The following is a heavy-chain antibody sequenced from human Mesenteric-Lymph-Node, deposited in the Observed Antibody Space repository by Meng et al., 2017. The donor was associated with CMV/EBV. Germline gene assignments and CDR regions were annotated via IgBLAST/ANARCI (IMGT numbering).Heavy chain of an antibody. CDR3: AKDQGGCSSTSCYDYYYYGMDV. J-gene: IGHJ6*02. CDR2: ISGSGGSP. V-gene: IGHV3-23*01. Sequence: GGSLRLSCAASGFTFSSYAMSWVRQAPGKGLEWVSAISGSGGSPYYADSVKGRFTISRDNSKNTLYLQMNSLRAEDTAVYYCAKDQGGCSSTSCYDYYYYGMDVWGQGTTVTVSS. CDR1: GFTFSSYA. D-gene: IGHD2-2*01.